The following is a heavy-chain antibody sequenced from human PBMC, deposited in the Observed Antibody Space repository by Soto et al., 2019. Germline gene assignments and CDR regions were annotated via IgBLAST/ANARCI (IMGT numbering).Heavy chain of an antibody. Sequence: EVQLLESRGGLVQPGGSLRLSCAATGFNFNLLALTWVRQTPGKGLEWVSTMKATDGTKYYADSVKGRFTISRDSSTNTMYLQMNSLRVDNTAVYYCANPYGHLAFDYWGQGTLVTVSS. D-gene: IGHD3-10*01. J-gene: IGHJ4*02. V-gene: IGHV3-23*01. CDR2: MKATDGTK. CDR1: GFNFNLLA. CDR3: ANPYGHLAFDY.